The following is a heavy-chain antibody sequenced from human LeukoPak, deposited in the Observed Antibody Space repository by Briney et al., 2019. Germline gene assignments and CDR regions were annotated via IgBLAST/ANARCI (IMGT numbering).Heavy chain of an antibody. D-gene: IGHD5/OR15-5a*01. CDR2: ISSGDARM. CDR1: GFTLNNYA. V-gene: IGHV3-48*03. CDR3: ARPSVYGFDAFDM. J-gene: IGHJ3*02. Sequence: GGSLRLSCAGSGFTLNNYAIHWVRQAPGKGLEWVAYISSGDARMDHAESVKGRFTISRDSAKNSLSLQMNSLRAEDTAVYYCARPSVYGFDAFDMWGQGTMVIVSA.